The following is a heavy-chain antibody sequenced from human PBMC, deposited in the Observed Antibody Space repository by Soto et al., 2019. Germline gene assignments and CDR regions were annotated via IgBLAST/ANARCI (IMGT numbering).Heavy chain of an antibody. CDR1: GGSISDYY. CDR2: VSYTGST. V-gene: IGHV4-59*01. J-gene: IGHJ5*02. Sequence: QVQLQESGPGLVKPSETLSLTCTVSGGSISDYYWSWIRQPPGKGLEWIRYVSYTGSTNYNPSLKSRVTISLDTSKNQFSLKLSSVTAADKDVYYCARGGLEWFDPWAQGTLVTVSS. D-gene: IGHD1-1*01. CDR3: ARGGLEWFDP.